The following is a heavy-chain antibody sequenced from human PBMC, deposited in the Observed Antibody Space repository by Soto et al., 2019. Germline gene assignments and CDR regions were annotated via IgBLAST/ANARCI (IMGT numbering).Heavy chain of an antibody. CDR1: GFTFSDYY. CDR3: ARDSRDYYDSSGYYYL. CDR2: ISSSSSYT. J-gene: IGHJ5*02. V-gene: IGHV3-11*06. D-gene: IGHD3-22*01. Sequence: GGSLRLSCAASGFTFSDYYMSWIRQAPGKGLEWVSYISSSSSYTNYADSVKGRFTISRDNAKNSLYLQMNSLRAEDTAVYYCARDSRDYYDSSGYYYLWGQGTLVTVSS.